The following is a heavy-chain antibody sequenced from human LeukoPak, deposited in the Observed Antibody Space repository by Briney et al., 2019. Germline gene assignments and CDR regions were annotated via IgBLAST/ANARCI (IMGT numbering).Heavy chain of an antibody. V-gene: IGHV1-69*05. D-gene: IGHD3-22*01. CDR3: ATVALLRGSSGYYYYFDY. Sequence: SVKVSCKASGGTFSSYAISWVRQAPGQGLEWMGGIIPIFGTANYAQKFQGRVTITTDESTSTAYMELSSLRPEDTAVYYCATVALLRGSSGYYYYFDYWGQGTLVTVSS. CDR2: IIPIFGTA. J-gene: IGHJ4*02. CDR1: GGTFSSYA.